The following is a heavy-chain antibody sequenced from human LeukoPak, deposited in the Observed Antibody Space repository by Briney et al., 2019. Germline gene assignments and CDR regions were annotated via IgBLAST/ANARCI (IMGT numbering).Heavy chain of an antibody. CDR1: GFTVGSNY. V-gene: IGHV3-53*01. Sequence: GGSLRLSCAASGFTVGSNYMSWVRQAPGKGLEWVSVIYSGGSTYYVDSVKGRFTLSRDNSKNTPYLQMNSLRAEDTAVYYCARGPNYYDSSGYYYPTYYFDYWGQGTLVTVSS. J-gene: IGHJ4*02. D-gene: IGHD3-22*01. CDR3: ARGPNYYDSSGYYYPTYYFDY. CDR2: IYSGGST.